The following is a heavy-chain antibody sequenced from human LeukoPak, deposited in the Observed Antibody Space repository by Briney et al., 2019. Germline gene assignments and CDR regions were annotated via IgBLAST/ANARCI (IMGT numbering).Heavy chain of an antibody. CDR3: ARDKKLLWFGATGDVFDI. J-gene: IGHJ3*02. V-gene: IGHV1-69*04. CDR1: GGTFSSYA. D-gene: IGHD3-10*01. CDR2: IIPILGIA. Sequence: SVKVSCKASGGTFSSYAISWVRQAPGQGLEWMGRIIPILGIANYAQKFQGRVTITADKSTSTAYMELSSLRSEDTAVYYCARDKKLLWFGATGDVFDIWGQGTMVTVSS.